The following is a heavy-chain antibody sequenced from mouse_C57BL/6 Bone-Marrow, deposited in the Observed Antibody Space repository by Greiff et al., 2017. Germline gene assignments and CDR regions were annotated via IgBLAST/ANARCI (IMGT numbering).Heavy chain of an antibody. Sequence: VHVKQSGAELVRPGASVKLSCTASGFNIKDDYMHWVKQRPEQGLEWIGWIDPENGDTEYASKFQGKATIPADTSSNTACLQLISLTSEDTAVYYCTRAYYSNCHYAMDYWGQGTSVTVSS. CDR1: GFNIKDDY. D-gene: IGHD2-5*01. CDR3: TRAYYSNCHYAMDY. CDR2: IDPENGDT. V-gene: IGHV14-4*01. J-gene: IGHJ4*01.